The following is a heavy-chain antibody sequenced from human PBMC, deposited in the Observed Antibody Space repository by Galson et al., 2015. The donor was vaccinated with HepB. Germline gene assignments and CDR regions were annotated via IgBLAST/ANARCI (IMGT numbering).Heavy chain of an antibody. D-gene: IGHD4-17*01. CDR2: INAGNGNT. V-gene: IGHV1-3*01. CDR3: ARIDGDPYYYYGMDV. Sequence: SVKVSCKASGYTFTSYAMHWVRQAPGQRLEWMGWINAGNGNTKYSQKFQGRVTITRDTSASTAYMELSSLRSEDTAVYYCARIDGDPYYYYGMDVWGQGTTVTVSS. CDR1: GYTFTSYA. J-gene: IGHJ6*02.